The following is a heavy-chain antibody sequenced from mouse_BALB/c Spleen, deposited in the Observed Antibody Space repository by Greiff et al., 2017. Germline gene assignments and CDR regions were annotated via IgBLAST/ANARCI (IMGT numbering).Heavy chain of an antibody. Sequence: EVMLVESGGGLVQPGGSLRLSCATSGFTFTDYYMSWVRQPPGKALEWLGFIRNKANGYTTEYSASVKGRFTISRDNSQSILYLQMNTLRAEDSATYYCASSWETFAYWGQGTLVTVSA. V-gene: IGHV7-3*02. J-gene: IGHJ3*01. CDR1: GFTFTDYY. CDR2: IRNKANGYTT. CDR3: ASSWETFAY. D-gene: IGHD4-1*01.